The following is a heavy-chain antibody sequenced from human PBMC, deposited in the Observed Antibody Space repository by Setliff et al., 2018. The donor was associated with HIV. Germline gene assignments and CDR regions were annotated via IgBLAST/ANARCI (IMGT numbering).Heavy chain of an antibody. V-gene: IGHV3-30*02. D-gene: IGHD6-19*01. CDR3: ARDPPTAGWYFDL. J-gene: IGHJ2*01. CDR1: GFTFSISG. CDR2: IEYDESNK. Sequence: PGGSLRLSCVASGFTFSISGMHWVRQAPGKGLEWVTYIEYDESNKRYADSVKGRFTISRDNAKNTVHLQMNSLRADDTAVYYCARDPPTAGWYFDLWGRGTLVTVSS.